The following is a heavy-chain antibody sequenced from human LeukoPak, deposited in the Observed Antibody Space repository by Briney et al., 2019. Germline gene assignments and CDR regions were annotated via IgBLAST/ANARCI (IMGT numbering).Heavy chain of an antibody. D-gene: IGHD5-12*01. CDR3: ARGRFSGYGAD. V-gene: IGHV1-2*02. Sequence: ASVKVSCKASGYTFTGYYMHWVRQAPGQGLEWMGWINPNSGGTNFAQKFQGRVTMTRDTSIGTAYMELSSLTSDDTAVYYCARGRFSGYGADWGQGTLVTVSS. CDR2: INPNSGGT. CDR1: GYTFTGYY. J-gene: IGHJ4*02.